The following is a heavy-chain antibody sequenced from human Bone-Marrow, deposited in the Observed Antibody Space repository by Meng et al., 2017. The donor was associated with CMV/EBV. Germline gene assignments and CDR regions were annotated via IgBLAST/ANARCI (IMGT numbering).Heavy chain of an antibody. J-gene: IGHJ3*02. D-gene: IGHD6-19*01. Sequence: ASVKVSCKASGYTFTSYGISWVRQAPGQGLEWMGWISAYNGNTNYAQKLQGRVTMTTDTSTSTAYMELRSLRSEDTAVYYCAAGDNSSGAVRWSAFDIWGQGTMVTVSS. CDR1: GYTFTSYG. V-gene: IGHV1-18*01. CDR3: AAGDNSSGAVRWSAFDI. CDR2: ISAYNGNT.